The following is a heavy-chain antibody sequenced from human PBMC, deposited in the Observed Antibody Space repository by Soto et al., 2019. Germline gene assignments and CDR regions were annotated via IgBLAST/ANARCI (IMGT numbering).Heavy chain of an antibody. CDR1: GGTFSSYT. J-gene: IGHJ5*02. CDR3: ARARLVVPAQTVWFDP. V-gene: IGHV1-69*02. D-gene: IGHD2-2*01. Sequence: SVKVSCKASGGTFSSYTISWVRQAPGQGLEWMGRIIPILGIANYAQKFQGRVTITADKSTSTAYMELSSLRSEDTAVYYCARARLVVPAQTVWFDPWGQETLVTVSS. CDR2: IIPILGIA.